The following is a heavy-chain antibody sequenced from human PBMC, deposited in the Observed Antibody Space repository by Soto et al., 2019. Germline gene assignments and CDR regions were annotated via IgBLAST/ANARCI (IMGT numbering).Heavy chain of an antibody. CDR2: MNPNSGDT. V-gene: IGHV1-8*01. J-gene: IGHJ6*02. Sequence: QVQLVQSGAEVKKPGASVKVSCTFTSYDINWVRQAPGQGLEWMAWMNPNSGDTRYAQNLQGRVTMTRNTSSFTAYMELSSLRSEDTAVYYCARGPGSSDWRFAYYYMDVWGQGTTVTVSS. CDR3: ARGPGSSDWRFAYYYMDV. D-gene: IGHD6-19*01. CDR1: FTSYD.